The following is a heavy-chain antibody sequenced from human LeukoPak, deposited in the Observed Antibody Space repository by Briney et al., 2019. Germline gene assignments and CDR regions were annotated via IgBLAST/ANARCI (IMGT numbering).Heavy chain of an antibody. D-gene: IGHD2-2*01. CDR3: ARADSVPAGDYHYWYMDV. CDR2: IKPNSGDT. Sequence: GASVKVSCKASGFTLTDYIHWVRQDPRQGLQWIGWIKPNSGDTDYAQKFQGRVTMTRDTSISTAYMELSSLRSDDTAVYYCARADSVPAGDYHYWYMDVWGKGTTVTVSS. V-gene: IGHV1-2*02. CDR1: GFTLTDY. J-gene: IGHJ6*03.